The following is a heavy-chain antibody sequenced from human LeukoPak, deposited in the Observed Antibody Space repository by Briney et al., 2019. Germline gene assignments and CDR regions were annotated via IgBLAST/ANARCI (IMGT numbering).Heavy chain of an antibody. J-gene: IGHJ4*02. Sequence: GGSLRLSCVASGFTFSSYAMSWVRQAPGKGLEWVSRISGSGGNTYYADSVKGRFTISRDNSKNTLYLQMNSLRAEDTAVYYCARMTHSGSYYFDYWGQGTLVTVSS. D-gene: IGHD1-26*01. V-gene: IGHV3-23*01. CDR3: ARMTHSGSYYFDY. CDR2: ISGSGGNT. CDR1: GFTFSSYA.